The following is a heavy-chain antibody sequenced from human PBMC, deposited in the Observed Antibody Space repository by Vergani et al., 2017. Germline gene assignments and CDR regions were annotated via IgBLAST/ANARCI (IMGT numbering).Heavy chain of an antibody. Sequence: QVQLVQSGAEVKKPGASVKVSCKASGYTFTGYYMHWVRQAPGQGLEWMGWINPNSGGTNYAQQFQGRVTMTRDTSISTAYMELSRLRSDDTAVYYCARVIAVAGSTKGFGYWGQGTLVTVSS. J-gene: IGHJ4*02. CDR2: INPNSGGT. CDR1: GYTFTGYY. V-gene: IGHV1-2*02. D-gene: IGHD6-19*01. CDR3: ARVIAVAGSTKGFGY.